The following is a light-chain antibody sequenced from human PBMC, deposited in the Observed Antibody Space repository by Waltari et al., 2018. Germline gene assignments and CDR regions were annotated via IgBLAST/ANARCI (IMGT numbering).Light chain of an antibody. CDR2: DAS. CDR1: QGITSA. V-gene: IGKV1-13*02. CDR3: QQSYSAPLH. Sequence: AIQLTQSPSSLSASVGDRVTITCRTSQGITSALAWYQQKPGKAPKLLIYDASSLESGVPSRFSGSGSGTDFTLTITDLQPDDFATYYCQQSYSAPLHFGGGTRVDI. J-gene: IGKJ4*01.